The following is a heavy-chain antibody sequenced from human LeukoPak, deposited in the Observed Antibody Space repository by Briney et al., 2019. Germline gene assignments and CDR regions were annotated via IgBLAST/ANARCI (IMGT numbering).Heavy chain of an antibody. Sequence: ASVKVSFKASGYTFTCYDINWVRQATGQGREWMGWMNPNSGNTGNAQKFQGRVTITRNTSISTAYMELSSLRSEDTAVYYCARARGSSSSYYMDVWGKGTTVTVSS. CDR2: MNPNSGNT. V-gene: IGHV1-8*03. CDR3: ARARGSSSSYYMDV. CDR1: GYTFTCYD. J-gene: IGHJ6*03. D-gene: IGHD1-26*01.